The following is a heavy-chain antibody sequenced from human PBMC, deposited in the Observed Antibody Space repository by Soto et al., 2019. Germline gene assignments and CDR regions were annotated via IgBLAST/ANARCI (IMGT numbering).Heavy chain of an antibody. V-gene: IGHV4-30-4*01. CDR2: IYYSGST. Sequence: PSETLSLTCTVSGGSISSGDYYWSWIRQPPGKGLEWIGYIYYSGSTYYNPSLKSRVTISVDTSKNQFSLKLSSVTAADTAVYYCARVGGRDGMDVWGQGTTVTVSS. J-gene: IGHJ6*02. CDR3: ARVGGRDGMDV. D-gene: IGHD3-16*01. CDR1: GGSISSGDYY.